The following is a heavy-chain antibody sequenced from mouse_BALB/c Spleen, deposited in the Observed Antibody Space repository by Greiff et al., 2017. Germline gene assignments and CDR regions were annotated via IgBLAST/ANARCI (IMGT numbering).Heavy chain of an antibody. CDR2: ISNGGGST. J-gene: IGHJ4*01. CDR3: ASQTPMDY. CDR1: GFTFSSYT. V-gene: IGHV5-12-2*01. Sequence: EVQGVESGGGLVQPGGSLKLSCAASGFTFSSYTMSWVRQTPEKRLEWVAYISNGGGSTYYPDTVKGRFTISRDNAKNTLYLQMSSLKSEDTAMYDCASQTPMDYWGQGTSVTVSS.